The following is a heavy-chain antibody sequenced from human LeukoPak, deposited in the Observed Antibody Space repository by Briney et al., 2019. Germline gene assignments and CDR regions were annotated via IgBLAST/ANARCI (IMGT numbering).Heavy chain of an antibody. D-gene: IGHD2-2*01. Sequence: SETLSLTCTVSGGSISSGGYYWSWIRQPPGKGLEWIGYIYHSGSTYYNPSLKSRVTISVDRSKNQFSLKLSSVTAADTAVYYCARAPYCSSTSCYPNYYYMDVWGKGTTVTVSS. J-gene: IGHJ6*03. CDR3: ARAPYCSSTSCYPNYYYMDV. CDR2: IYHSGST. CDR1: GGSISSGGYY. V-gene: IGHV4-30-2*01.